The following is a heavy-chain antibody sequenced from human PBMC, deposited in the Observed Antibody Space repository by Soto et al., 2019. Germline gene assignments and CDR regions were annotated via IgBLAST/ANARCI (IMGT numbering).Heavy chain of an antibody. CDR2: ISGSDGST. V-gene: IGHV3-23*01. Sequence: PGGSLRLSCAASGFTFSSYSMSWVRRAPGKGLEWVSVISGSDGSTYYADSVKGRFTISRDNSKNTLYLQMNSLRAEDTAVYYCAKFLGDFWSGPDYWGQGTLVTSPQ. J-gene: IGHJ4*02. D-gene: IGHD3-3*01. CDR1: GFTFSSYS. CDR3: AKFLGDFWSGPDY.